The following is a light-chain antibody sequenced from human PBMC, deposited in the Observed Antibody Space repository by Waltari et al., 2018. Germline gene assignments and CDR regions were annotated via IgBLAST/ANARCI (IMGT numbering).Light chain of an antibody. V-gene: IGLV1-44*01. J-gene: IGLJ2*01. Sequence: QSVLTQPPSASGTPGQRVTISCSGSSSNIGSNTLNWYQQLPGTDPKLLNYSNDQLHLGVHDRFSGSKSGTSASLAISGLQSEDEADYYCAAWDDRLNGHVFGGGTKLTVL. CDR1: SSNIGSNT. CDR3: AAWDDRLNGHV. CDR2: SND.